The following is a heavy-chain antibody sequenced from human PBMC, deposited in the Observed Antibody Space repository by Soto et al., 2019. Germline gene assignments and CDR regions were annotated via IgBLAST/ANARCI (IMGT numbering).Heavy chain of an antibody. Sequence: PGESLKISCKGSGYSFTSYWICCFRQIPVKVLEWMGIIYPGDSDTRYSPSFQGQVTISADKSISTAYLQWSSLKASDTAMYYCASAHSGSYYPIDYWGQGTLVTVSS. V-gene: IGHV5-51*01. D-gene: IGHD1-26*01. CDR2: IYPGDSDT. J-gene: IGHJ4*02. CDR3: ASAHSGSYYPIDY. CDR1: GYSFTSYW.